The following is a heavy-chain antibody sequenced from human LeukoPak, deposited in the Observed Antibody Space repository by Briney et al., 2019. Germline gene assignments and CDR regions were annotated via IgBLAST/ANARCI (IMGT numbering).Heavy chain of an antibody. CDR2: FDPEDGET. V-gene: IGHV1-24*01. D-gene: IGHD6-13*01. CDR3: ARGNRLYSSSWYSLAFDI. CDR1: GYTLTELS. Sequence: ASVKVSCKVSGYTLTELSMHCVRQAPGKGLEWMGGFDPEDGETIYAQKFQGRVTMTEDTSTDTAYMELSSLRSEDTAVYYCARGNRLYSSSWYSLAFDIWGQGTMVTVSS. J-gene: IGHJ3*02.